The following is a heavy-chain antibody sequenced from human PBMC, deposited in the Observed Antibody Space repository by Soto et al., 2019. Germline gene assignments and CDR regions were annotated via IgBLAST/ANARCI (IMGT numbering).Heavy chain of an antibody. CDR1: GFMFTAYA. CDR2: ISGGGGNR. V-gene: IGHV3-23*01. J-gene: IGHJ2*01. CDR3: AKDRAFCTSTNCQHWYLDL. D-gene: IGHD2-2*01. Sequence: PGGSLRLSCAASGFMFTAYAMTWVRQAPGKGLEWLSDISGGGGNRYYADSVRGRFTISRDDSKNILYLEMSSLRVDDTAMYYCAKDRAFCTSTNCQHWYLDLWGPGTLVTVSS.